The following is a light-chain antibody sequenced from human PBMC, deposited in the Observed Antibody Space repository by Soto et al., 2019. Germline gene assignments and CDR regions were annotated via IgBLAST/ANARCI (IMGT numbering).Light chain of an antibody. CDR1: QSVGSSY. Sequence: IVLTQSPGTLSLSPGERATLSCRASQSVGSSYLAWYQQKPGQAPRLLIYGASSRATGIPDRFTGSGSGTDFTLTISRLEPEDFALYYCQQYADSPLTFGGGAKVEIK. CDR2: GAS. J-gene: IGKJ4*01. V-gene: IGKV3-20*01. CDR3: QQYADSPLT.